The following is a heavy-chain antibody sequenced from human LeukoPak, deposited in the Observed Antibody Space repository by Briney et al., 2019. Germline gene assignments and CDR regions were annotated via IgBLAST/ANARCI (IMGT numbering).Heavy chain of an antibody. CDR1: GGSFSGYY. D-gene: IGHD6-13*01. CDR3: ARGRRIAAAGSGAFDI. Sequence: PSETLSLTCAVYGGSFSGYYWSWIRQPPGKGLEWIGEINHCGSTNYNPSLKSRVTISVDTSKNQFSLKLSSVTAADTAVYYCARGRRIAAAGSGAFDIWGQGTMVTVSS. J-gene: IGHJ3*02. CDR2: INHCGST. V-gene: IGHV4-34*01.